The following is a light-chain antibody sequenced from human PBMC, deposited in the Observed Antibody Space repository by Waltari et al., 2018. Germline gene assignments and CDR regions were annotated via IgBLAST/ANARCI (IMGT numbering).Light chain of an antibody. V-gene: IGKV1-12*01. Sequence: DIQMTQSPSSLSASVGDRVTMTCRSSQAINNWLAWYQQVPGRAPKLLIYSASSLQSGVPSRFSGSGSGTNFTLTITSLQPEDFATYYCQQADSFPLTFGGGTKVEIK. CDR1: QAINNW. J-gene: IGKJ4*01. CDR2: SAS. CDR3: QQADSFPLT.